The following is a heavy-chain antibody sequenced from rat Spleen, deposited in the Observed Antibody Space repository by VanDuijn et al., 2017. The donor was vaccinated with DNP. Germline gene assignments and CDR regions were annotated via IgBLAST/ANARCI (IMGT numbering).Heavy chain of an antibody. D-gene: IGHD1-11*01. CDR2: ISYEGSST. J-gene: IGHJ2*01. V-gene: IGHV5-22*01. CDR1: GFTFSDYY. CDR3: ERQGTTEGIAYFDY. Sequence: EVQLVESGGGLVQPGRSLKLSCAASGFTFSDYYMAWVRQAPKKGLEWVASISYEGSSTYYGDSVKGRFTISRDNAKSTLYLQMNSLRYEDTATYYCERQGTTEGIAYFDYWGQGVMVTVSS.